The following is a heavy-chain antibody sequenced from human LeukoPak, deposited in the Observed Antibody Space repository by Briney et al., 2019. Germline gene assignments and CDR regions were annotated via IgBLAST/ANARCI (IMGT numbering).Heavy chain of an antibody. CDR1: GYTFAGYP. Sequence: ASVKVSCKASGYTFAGYPIHWVRQVPGQGLEWIGRIHPNSGDTYYAQKFQGRVTMTTDTSTSTAYMELRSLRSDDTAVYYCARAPRTRGLLWFGGWGQGTLVTVSS. V-gene: IGHV1-2*06. D-gene: IGHD3-10*01. J-gene: IGHJ4*02. CDR3: ARAPRTRGLLWFGG. CDR2: IHPNSGDT.